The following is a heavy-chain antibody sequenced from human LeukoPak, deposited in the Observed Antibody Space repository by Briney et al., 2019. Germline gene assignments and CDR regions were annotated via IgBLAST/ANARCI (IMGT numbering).Heavy chain of an antibody. V-gene: IGHV1-8*01. D-gene: IGHD3-3*01. Sequence: GASVKVPCTASGYTFTSYDINWVRQATGQGLEWMGWMNPNSGNTGYAQKFQGRVTMTRNTSISTAYMELSSLRSEDTAVYYCARAPPPYDFWSGYPYYYYYYGMDVWGQGTTVTVSS. CDR3: ARAPPPYDFWSGYPYYYYYYGMDV. CDR2: MNPNSGNT. J-gene: IGHJ6*02. CDR1: GYTFTSYD.